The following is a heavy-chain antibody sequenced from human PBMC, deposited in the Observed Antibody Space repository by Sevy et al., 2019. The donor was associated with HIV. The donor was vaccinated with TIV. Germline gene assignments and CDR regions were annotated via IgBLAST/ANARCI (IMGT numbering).Heavy chain of an antibody. Sequence: GESLKISCAASGFTFSSYAMSWVRQAPGKGLEWVSAISGSGGSTYYADSVKGRFTISRDNSKNTLYLQMNSLRAEDTAVYHCAKGPFRQPTTFDYWGQGTLVTVSS. CDR3: AKGPFRQPTTFDY. CDR1: GFTFSSYA. D-gene: IGHD6-13*01. J-gene: IGHJ4*02. CDR2: ISGSGGST. V-gene: IGHV3-23*01.